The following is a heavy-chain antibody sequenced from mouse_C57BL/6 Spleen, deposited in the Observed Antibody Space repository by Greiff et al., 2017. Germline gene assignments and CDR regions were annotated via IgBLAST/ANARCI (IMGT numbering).Heavy chain of an antibody. Sequence: EVMLVESGGGLVKPGGSLKLSCAASGFTFSSYAMSWVRQTPEKRLEWVATISDGGSYTYYPDNVKGRFTISRDNAKNNLYLQMSHLKSEDTAMYYCARGDGYYVAMDYWGQGTSVTVSA. V-gene: IGHV5-4*03. CDR1: GFTFSSYA. CDR2: ISDGGSYT. CDR3: ARGDGYYVAMDY. J-gene: IGHJ4*01. D-gene: IGHD2-3*01.